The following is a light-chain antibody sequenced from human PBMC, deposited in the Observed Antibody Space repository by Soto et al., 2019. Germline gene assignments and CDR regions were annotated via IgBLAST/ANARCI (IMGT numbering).Light chain of an antibody. J-gene: IGKJ5*01. CDR1: QSVRGN. CDR2: GAS. V-gene: IGKV3-15*01. CDR3: QQYNNWHPIT. Sequence: EIVMTQSPATLSVSPGERATLSCRASQSVRGNLAWYQQKPGQAPRLLIYGASTRATGIPDRFSGSGSGTEFTLTISSLQSEDFAVYYCQQYNNWHPITFGQGARLEI.